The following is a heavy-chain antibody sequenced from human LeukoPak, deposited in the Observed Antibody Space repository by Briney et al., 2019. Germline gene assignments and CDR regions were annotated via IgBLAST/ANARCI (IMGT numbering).Heavy chain of an antibody. CDR3: ARDLRRYCSSTSCYGFDY. CDR2: IIPILGIA. Sequence: SVKVSCKASGGTFSSYAISWVRQAPGQGLEWMGRIIPILGIANYAQKFQGRVTMTTDTSTSTAYMELRSLRSDDTAVYYCARDLRRYCSSTSCYGFDYWGQGTLVTVSS. D-gene: IGHD2-2*01. J-gene: IGHJ4*02. V-gene: IGHV1-69*04. CDR1: GGTFSSYA.